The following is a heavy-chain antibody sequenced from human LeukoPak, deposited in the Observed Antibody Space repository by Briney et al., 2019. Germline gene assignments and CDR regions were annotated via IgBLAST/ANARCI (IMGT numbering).Heavy chain of an antibody. V-gene: IGHV6-1*01. J-gene: IGHJ3*02. CDR3: ARGGSYLSAFDI. D-gene: IGHD1-26*01. CDR1: GDSVSSNSAA. CDR2: TYYRAKWYN. Sequence: SQTLSLTCAISGDSVSSNSAAWNWIRQSPSRGLEWLGRTYYRAKWYNDYAVSVKSRITINPDTSKTKSSMQLNSVSPADTAVYYCARGGSYLSAFDIWGQGTMVTVSS.